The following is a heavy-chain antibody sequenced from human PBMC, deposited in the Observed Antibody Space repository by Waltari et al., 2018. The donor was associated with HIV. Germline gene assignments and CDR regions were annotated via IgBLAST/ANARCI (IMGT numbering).Heavy chain of an antibody. J-gene: IGHJ4*02. V-gene: IGHV3-30*02. CDR2: TPYDGSDE. CDR3: ATDFKARGLEPSFLDS. D-gene: IGHD3-10*01. CDR1: GFHLSSFG. Sequence: VRLVESGGGVMQPGGSLSLSCAEAGFHLSSFGFHWVRQVPGKGLDLLAFTPYDGSDEYYLTSVKGRFTISKDNSRGILTLQMNSLRPEDTALYFCATDFKARGLEPSFLDSWGQGTLVTVSS.